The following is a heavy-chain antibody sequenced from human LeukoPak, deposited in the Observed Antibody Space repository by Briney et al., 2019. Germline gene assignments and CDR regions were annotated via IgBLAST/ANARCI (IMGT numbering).Heavy chain of an antibody. CDR2: ITWDGIST. CDR3: AKDLRYSSGGRTTFDY. Sequence: GGSLRLSCAASGFSFDDYTMHWVRQAQGKGLEWVSLITWDGISTSYADSVKGRFTISRDNSKNSLYLQMNSLRTEDTALYYCAKDLRYSSGGRTTFDYWGQGTLVTVSS. CDR1: GFSFDDYT. J-gene: IGHJ4*02. D-gene: IGHD6-19*01. V-gene: IGHV3-43*01.